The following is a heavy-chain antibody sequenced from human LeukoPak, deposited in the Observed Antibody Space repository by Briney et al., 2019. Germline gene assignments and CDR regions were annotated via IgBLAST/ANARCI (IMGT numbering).Heavy chain of an antibody. Sequence: ASVKVSCKASGHTFTNYHIHWVRQAPGQGVEWMGAVYATGGVAINTQTFPVRVTMTRDTSTGTVYMERSSLRFEDTAIYYCATEAPRSYYFDYWGQGIQVTVSS. J-gene: IGHJ4*02. CDR3: ATEAPRSYYFDY. V-gene: IGHV1-46*01. CDR1: GHTFTNYH. CDR2: VYATGGVA.